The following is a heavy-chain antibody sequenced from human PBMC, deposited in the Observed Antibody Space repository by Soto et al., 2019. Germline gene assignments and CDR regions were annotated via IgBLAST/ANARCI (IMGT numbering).Heavy chain of an antibody. Sequence: SETLSLTCAVSGDSISSDKWWSWVRQPPGKGLEWIGEVYHSGNTNYTPSLKSRVTISVDTSKNQFSLKLSSVTAADTAVYYCARVHDYWGQGTLLTVSS. CDR2: VYHSGNT. V-gene: IGHV4-4*02. J-gene: IGHJ4*02. CDR1: GDSISSDKW. CDR3: ARVHDY.